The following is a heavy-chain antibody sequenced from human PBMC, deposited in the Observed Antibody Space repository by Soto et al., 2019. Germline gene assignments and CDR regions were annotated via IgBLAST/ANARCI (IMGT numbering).Heavy chain of an antibody. CDR2: IYYSGST. CDR3: ARRPYYYGSGSYYHFDY. J-gene: IGHJ4*02. V-gene: IGHV4-39*01. Sequence: SETLSLTCTVSGGSISSSSYYWGWIRQPPGKGLEWIGSIYYSGSTYYNPSLKSRVTISVDTSKNQFSLKLSSVTAADTAVYYCARRPYYYGSGSYYHFDYWGQGTLVTVSS. D-gene: IGHD3-10*01. CDR1: GGSISSSSYY.